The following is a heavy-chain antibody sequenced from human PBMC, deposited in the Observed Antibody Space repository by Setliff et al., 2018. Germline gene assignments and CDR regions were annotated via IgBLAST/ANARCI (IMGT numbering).Heavy chain of an antibody. J-gene: IGHJ3*02. D-gene: IGHD3-10*01. V-gene: IGHV1-18*01. CDR1: AHIFKSYG. CDR3: AIDLNRCFGEFAFVI. Sequence: ASVKVSCKASAHIFKSYGISWVRQAPGQGLEWVGWISSYNDVTSYAQRFQGRVTLTTDTSTSAAYMELRTLRSDDTAIYFCAIDLNRCFGEFAFVIWGQGTMVTVSS. CDR2: ISSYNDVT.